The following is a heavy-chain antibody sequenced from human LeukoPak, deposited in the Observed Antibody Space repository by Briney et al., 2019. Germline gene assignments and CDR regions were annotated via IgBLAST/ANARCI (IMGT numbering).Heavy chain of an antibody. CDR1: GFTVSSYS. V-gene: IGHV3-53*01. CDR2: IYSGTT. CDR3: AKGIVVVISGNAFDI. J-gene: IGHJ3*02. Sequence: GGSLRLSCTVSGFTVSSYSMSWVRQAPGKGLEWVSFIYSGTTHYSDSVKGRFTISSDNSKNTLYLQMNSLRAEDTAVYYCAKGIVVVISGNAFDIWGQGTMVTVSS. D-gene: IGHD3-22*01.